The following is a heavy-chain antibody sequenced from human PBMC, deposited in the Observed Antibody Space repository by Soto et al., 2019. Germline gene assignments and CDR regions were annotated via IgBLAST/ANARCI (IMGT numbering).Heavy chain of an antibody. V-gene: IGHV4-31*03. Sequence: SETLSLTCTVSGGSISSGGYYWSWIRQHPGNGLEWIGYIYYSGSTYYNPSLKSRVTISVDTSKNQFSLKLSSVTAADTAVYYCARGSYYDSSGYYGPWGQGTLVTVS. D-gene: IGHD3-22*01. CDR1: GGSISSGGYY. CDR3: ARGSYYDSSGYYGP. CDR2: IYYSGST. J-gene: IGHJ5*02.